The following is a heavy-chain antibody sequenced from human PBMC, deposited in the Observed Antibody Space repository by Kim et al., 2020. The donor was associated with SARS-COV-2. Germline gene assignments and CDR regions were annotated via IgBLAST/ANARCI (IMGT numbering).Heavy chain of an antibody. CDR2: ISGDGGST. CDR3: AKEGGYSSWYYYYYGMDV. D-gene: IGHD6-13*01. Sequence: GGSLRLSCAASGFTFDDYAMHWVRQAPGKGLEWVSLISGDGGSTYYADSVKGRFTISRDNSKNSLYLQMNSLRTEDTALYYCAKEGGYSSWYYYYYGMDVWGQGTTVTVSS. J-gene: IGHJ6*02. CDR1: GFTFDDYA. V-gene: IGHV3-43*02.